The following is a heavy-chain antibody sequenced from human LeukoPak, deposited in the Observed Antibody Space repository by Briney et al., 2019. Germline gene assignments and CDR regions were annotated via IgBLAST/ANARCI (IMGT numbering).Heavy chain of an antibody. CDR2: ITGDGRNT. Sequence: GSLRLSCAASGFTFDDYAMDWVRQAPGKGLEWVSLITGDGRNTYYADSVEGRFTISRDNSKNSLYLQMNSLRIEDTAFYYCAKPRGSGWSPFDYWGQGTLVTVSS. CDR3: AKPRGSGWSPFDY. D-gene: IGHD6-19*01. J-gene: IGHJ4*02. V-gene: IGHV3-43*02. CDR1: GFTFDDYA.